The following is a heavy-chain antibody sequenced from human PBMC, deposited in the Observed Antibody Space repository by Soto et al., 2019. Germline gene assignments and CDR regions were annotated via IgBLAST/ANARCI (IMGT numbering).Heavy chain of an antibody. V-gene: IGHV5-10-1*01. CDR3: ARLPPVYDSWRGYSDV. J-gene: IGHJ6*01. CDR2: IDPSDSYT. D-gene: IGHD3-3*01. CDR1: GYSFTSYC. Sequence: GESLTISCEVSGYSFTSYCIIWVLQMPGKGLEWMGRIDPSDSYTNYSPSFQGHVTISADKSISTAYLQWSSLKASDTSMYYCARLPPVYDSWRGYSDVWGQGTTVTVSS.